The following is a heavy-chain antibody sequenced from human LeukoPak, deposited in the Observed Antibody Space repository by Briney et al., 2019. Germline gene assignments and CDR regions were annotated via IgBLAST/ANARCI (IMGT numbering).Heavy chain of an antibody. CDR1: GGSISSYY. CDR2: IYNSGST. J-gene: IGHJ4*02. CDR3: AREIFGVVRPFDY. V-gene: IGHV4-59*12. D-gene: IGHD3-3*01. Sequence: PSETLSLTCTVSGGSISSYYWSWIRQPPGKGLEWIGYIYNSGSTNYNPSLKSRVTISVDTSKNQFSLKLSSVTAADTAVYYCAREIFGVVRPFDYWGQGTLVTVSS.